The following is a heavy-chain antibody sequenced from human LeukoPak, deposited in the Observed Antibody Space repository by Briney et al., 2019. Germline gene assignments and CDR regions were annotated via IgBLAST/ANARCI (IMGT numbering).Heavy chain of an antibody. D-gene: IGHD3-10*01. CDR1: GGSISSGAYY. V-gene: IGHV4-39*07. CDR2: IFHSGST. Sequence: EPSETLSLTCTVSGGSISSGAYYWGWIRQPPGKGLEWIGEIFHSGSTNYNPSLKSRVTMSVDKSKNQFSLKLSSVTAADTAVYYCARFAYYYDSGSYYKTYLDYWGQGTLVTVSS. J-gene: IGHJ4*02. CDR3: ARFAYYYDSGSYYKTYLDY.